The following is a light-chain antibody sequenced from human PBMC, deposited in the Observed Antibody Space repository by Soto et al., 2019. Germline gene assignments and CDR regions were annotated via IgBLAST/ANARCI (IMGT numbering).Light chain of an antibody. J-gene: IGLJ2*01. CDR1: SSNIGTYT. Sequence: QSVLTQPPSASGTPGQTVIISCSGSSSNIGTYTVDWYQQVPGTAPKLLIYSNYKRPSGVPDRFSGSRSGTSASLAISGLQSEDEAEYYCASWDDSLNGPVFGGGTKLTVL. CDR3: ASWDDSLNGPV. CDR2: SNY. V-gene: IGLV1-44*01.